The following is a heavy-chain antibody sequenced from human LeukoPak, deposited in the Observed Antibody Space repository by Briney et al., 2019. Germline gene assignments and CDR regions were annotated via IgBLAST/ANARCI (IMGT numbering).Heavy chain of an antibody. CDR3: AKSRAPTANPDAFDI. V-gene: IGHV3-30*02. CDR2: IGYGGTNE. J-gene: IGHJ3*02. D-gene: IGHD4/OR15-4a*01. Sequence: GGSLRLSCVGSGFIFTNYGIHWVRQAPGKGLEWLSFIGYGGTNEYYADSVKGRFTISRDNSKNSLYLQMNSLRLEDTAVYYCAKSRAPTANPDAFDIWGQGTMVTVSS. CDR1: GFIFTNYG.